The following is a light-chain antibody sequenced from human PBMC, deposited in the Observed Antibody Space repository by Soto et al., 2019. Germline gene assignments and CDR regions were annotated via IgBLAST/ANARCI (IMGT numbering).Light chain of an antibody. Sequence: EIVLTQSPGTLSLSPGERATLSCRASQSVRSNYLAWYQQQPGQAPRLLIFGTSSRATGIPDRFSGSGSGTDFTLTISRLDPEDSAVYFCHQYGYGVDTFGQRTKLEIK. V-gene: IGKV3-20*01. CDR3: HQYGYGVDT. J-gene: IGKJ2*01. CDR1: QSVRSNY. CDR2: GTS.